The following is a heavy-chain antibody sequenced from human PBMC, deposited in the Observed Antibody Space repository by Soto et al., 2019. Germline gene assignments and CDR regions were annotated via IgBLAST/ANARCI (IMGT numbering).Heavy chain of an antibody. Sequence: LSLTCSVSGASISSYYWSWFRQAPGKGLEYIGYIHNGERTNYNPSLESRVTISADTSKNQFSLRLSSVTAADTAMYYCSYGDSPGPIDHWGQGTLVTVSS. J-gene: IGHJ4*02. CDR1: GASISSYY. CDR2: IHNGERT. D-gene: IGHD4-17*01. V-gene: IGHV4-59*01. CDR3: SYGDSPGPIDH.